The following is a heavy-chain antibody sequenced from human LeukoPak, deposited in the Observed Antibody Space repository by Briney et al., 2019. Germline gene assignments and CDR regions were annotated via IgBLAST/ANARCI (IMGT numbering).Heavy chain of an antibody. D-gene: IGHD3-10*01. CDR2: INPNSGGT. CDR1: GYTFTGYY. J-gene: IGHJ4*02. V-gene: IGHV1-2*02. CDR3: ARDQGTSQGFGELFPGDY. Sequence: ASVKVSCKASGYTFTGYYMHWVRQAPGQGLEWMGWINPNSGGTNSAPKFQGRVTMTTDTSISTAYMELSGLRSDDTAVYFCARDQGTSQGFGELFPGDYWGRGTLVTVSS.